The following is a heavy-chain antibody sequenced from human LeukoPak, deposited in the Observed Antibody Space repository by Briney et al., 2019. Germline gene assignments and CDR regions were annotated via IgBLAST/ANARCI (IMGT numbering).Heavy chain of an antibody. CDR1: GFTFGEYA. V-gene: IGHV3-49*03. CDR3: TRDWEESYCRSTSCYKFDY. J-gene: IGHJ4*02. Sequence: PGRSLRLSCTASGFTFGEYAMSWFRQAPGKGLEGVGFIRSKAYGGTTEYAASVKGRFTISRDDSKSIAYLQMKSLKTEDTAVYYCTRDWEESYCRSTSCYKFDYWGQGTLVTVSS. CDR2: IRSKAYGGTT. D-gene: IGHD2-2*02.